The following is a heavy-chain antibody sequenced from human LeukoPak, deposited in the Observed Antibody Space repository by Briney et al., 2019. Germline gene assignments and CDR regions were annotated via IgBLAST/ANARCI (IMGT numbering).Heavy chain of an antibody. CDR1: GYNFTNYW. Sequence: RGESLKISCKTAGYNFTNYWIGWVRQMPGKGLDFMGIIWPDDFDTRYSPSFQGRVTISVDKSVSTAYVEWKSLKASDTALYYCARHTEVPLDTWGQGTLVIVSS. V-gene: IGHV5-51*01. D-gene: IGHD4-11*01. CDR3: ARHTEVPLDT. CDR2: IWPDDFDT. J-gene: IGHJ5*02.